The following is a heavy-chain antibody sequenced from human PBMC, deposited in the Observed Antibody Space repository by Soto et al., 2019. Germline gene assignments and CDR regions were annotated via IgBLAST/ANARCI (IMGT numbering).Heavy chain of an antibody. CDR2: IIPIFGTA. CDR3: ARDCSGGSCYRGGNWFDP. CDR1: GGTFSSYA. D-gene: IGHD2-15*01. J-gene: IGHJ5*02. Sequence: QVQLVQSGAEVKKPGSSVKVSCKASGGTFSSYAISWVRQAPGQGLEWMGGIIPIFGTANYAQKFQGRVTITAAESTITAYMELSSLRSEDTAVYYCARDCSGGSCYRGGNWFDPWGQGTLVTVSS. V-gene: IGHV1-69*01.